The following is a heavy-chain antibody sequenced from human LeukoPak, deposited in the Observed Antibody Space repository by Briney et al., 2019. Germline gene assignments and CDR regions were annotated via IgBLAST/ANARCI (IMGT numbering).Heavy chain of an antibody. V-gene: IGHV1-3*01. Sequence: ASVKVSCKASGYTFTSYAMHWVRQAPGQRLEWMGWINAGNGNTKYSQKFQGRVTITRDTSASTAYMELSSLRSEDTAVYYCARDSSGYLFDYWGQGTLVTVSS. J-gene: IGHJ4*02. CDR3: ARDSSGYLFDY. D-gene: IGHD3-22*01. CDR1: GYTFTSYA. CDR2: INAGNGNT.